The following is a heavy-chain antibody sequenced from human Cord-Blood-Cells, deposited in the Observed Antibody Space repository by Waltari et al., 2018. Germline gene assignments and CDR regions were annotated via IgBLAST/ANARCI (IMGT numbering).Heavy chain of an antibody. D-gene: IGHD6-6*01. Sequence: EVQLVAPGGGLVQPGGSLRLSCAASGFTFSSFQMNWVRQAPGKGLEWFSYIISSGSTIYYADSVKGRFTISRDNAKNSLYLQMNSLRAEDTAVYYCAREVEQLSNDYWGQGTLVTVSS. CDR3: AREVEQLSNDY. V-gene: IGHV3-48*03. CDR1: GFTFSSFQ. CDR2: IISSGSTI. J-gene: IGHJ4*02.